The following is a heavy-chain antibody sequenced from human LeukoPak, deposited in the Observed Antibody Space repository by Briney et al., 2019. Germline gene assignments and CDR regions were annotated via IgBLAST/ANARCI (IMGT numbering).Heavy chain of an antibody. J-gene: IGHJ4*02. Sequence: ASVKVSCTASGYTFIDYSIHWVRQAPGQGLEWMGEINPNNGDTTYAQKFQGRVTMTRDTSISTAYVELRRLRSDDTAVYYCAREKLVAGNNFDYWGQGTLVTVSS. CDR3: AREKLVAGNNFDY. CDR1: GYTFIDYS. CDR2: INPNNGDT. V-gene: IGHV1-2*02. D-gene: IGHD6-19*01.